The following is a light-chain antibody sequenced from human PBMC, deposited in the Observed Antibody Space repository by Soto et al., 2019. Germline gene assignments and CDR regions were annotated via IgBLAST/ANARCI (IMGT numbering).Light chain of an antibody. J-gene: IGKJ4*01. CDR2: GAS. Sequence: ENVLTQSPGTLSLSPGDRATLSCRASQSLSRTYIAWYQQQPGQAPRLLIYGASNRATGIPDRFSGSGSETDFTLTISRLEPEDFAVYYCQQYGESPPLTFGGGTKVEIK. CDR3: QQYGESPPLT. V-gene: IGKV3-20*01. CDR1: QSLSRTY.